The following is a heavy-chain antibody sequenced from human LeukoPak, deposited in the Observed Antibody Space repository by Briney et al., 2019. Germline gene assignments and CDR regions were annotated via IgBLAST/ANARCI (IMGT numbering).Heavy chain of an antibody. Sequence: PGGSLRLSCAASGFTFSSYSMNWVRQAPGKGLEWVSYISSSGTTIYYADSVKGRFTISRDNAKSSLYLQMNSLRSEDTALYYCVRSFPRYIPVAGTGGGSWGQGTLVTVSS. J-gene: IGHJ5*02. CDR2: ISSSGTTI. CDR1: GFTFSSYS. CDR3: VRSFPRYIPVAGTGGGS. D-gene: IGHD6-19*01. V-gene: IGHV3-48*04.